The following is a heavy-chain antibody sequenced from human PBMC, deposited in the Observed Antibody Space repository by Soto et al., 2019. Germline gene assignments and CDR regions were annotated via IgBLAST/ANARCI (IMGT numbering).Heavy chain of an antibody. CDR2: ISGSGGST. CDR3: ARDVRDIVATFDY. Sequence: GSLRLSCAASGFTFSSYAMSWVRQAPGKGLEWVSAISGSGGSTYYADSVKGRFTISRDNSKNTLYLQMNSLRAEDTAVYYCARDVRDIVATFDYWGQGTLVTVSS. V-gene: IGHV3-23*01. CDR1: GFTFSSYA. J-gene: IGHJ4*02. D-gene: IGHD5-12*01.